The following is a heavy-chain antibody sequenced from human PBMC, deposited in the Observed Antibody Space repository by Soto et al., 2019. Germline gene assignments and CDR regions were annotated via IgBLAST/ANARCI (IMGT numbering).Heavy chain of an antibody. CDR1: GFSVTSNY. V-gene: IGHV3-53*01. Sequence: VQLVESGGTRVQPGWSLRLSCAASGFSVTSNYMTWVRQAPGKVLACVSVLYAVGNTYYPDSVKGRFTISSDNSKNTLFLQMHNLRAEDTAVYYCARVTTFYDILTSSYALNYFDYWGQGTRVTVSS. D-gene: IGHD3-9*01. CDR3: ARVTTFYDILTSSYALNYFDY. CDR2: LYAVGNT. J-gene: IGHJ4*02.